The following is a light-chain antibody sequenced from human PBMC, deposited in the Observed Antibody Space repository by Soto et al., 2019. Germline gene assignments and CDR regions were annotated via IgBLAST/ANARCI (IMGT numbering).Light chain of an antibody. CDR1: QSIGRW. CDR3: QQYNSFPWT. V-gene: IGKV1-5*03. J-gene: IGKJ1*01. Sequence: DIQMTQSPSTLSASVGDRVTITCRASQSIGRWLAWYQQKPGKAPKLLIYKASSLESGVPLRFSGSGSGTEFTLTISSLQPDDFATFYCQQYNSFPWTFAQGTKVEIK. CDR2: KAS.